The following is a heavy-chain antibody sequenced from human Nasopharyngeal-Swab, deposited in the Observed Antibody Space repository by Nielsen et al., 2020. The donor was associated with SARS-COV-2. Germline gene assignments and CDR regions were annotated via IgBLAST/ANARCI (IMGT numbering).Heavy chain of an antibody. CDR2: LSWNSGSI. D-gene: IGHD6-13*01. J-gene: IGHJ6*02. Sequence: SLKISCVASGFTFDDYAMHWVRQVPGKGLEWVSGLSWNSGSIGYADSVKGRFTISRDNAKKSLYLQLNSLRPEDTALYYCARDMSSSWYYSFGMDVLGQGTTVTVSS. V-gene: IGHV3-9*01. CDR3: ARDMSSSWYYSFGMDV. CDR1: GFTFDDYA.